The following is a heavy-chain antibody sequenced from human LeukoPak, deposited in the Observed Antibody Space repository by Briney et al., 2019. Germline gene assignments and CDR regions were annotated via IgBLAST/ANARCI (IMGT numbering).Heavy chain of an antibody. CDR2: IRYDGSNK. CDR3: ARDPTPNGGHYYYYGMDV. D-gene: IGHD3-16*01. J-gene: IGHJ6*02. Sequence: GGSLRLSCAASGFTFSSYGMRWVRQAPGKGLEWVAVIRYDGSNKYYADSVKGRFTISRDNSKNTLYLQMNSLRAEDTAVYYCARDPTPNGGHYYYYGMDVWGQGTTVTVSS. CDR1: GFTFSSYG. V-gene: IGHV3-33*01.